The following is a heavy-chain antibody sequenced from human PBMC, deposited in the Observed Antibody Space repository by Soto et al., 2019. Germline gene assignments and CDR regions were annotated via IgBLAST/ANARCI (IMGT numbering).Heavy chain of an antibody. J-gene: IGHJ4*02. CDR3: ASWGSGGSWALGY. Sequence: KTSETLSLTCAVSGGSISSSNWWSWVRQPPGKGLEWIGEIYHSGSTNYNPSLKSRVTISVDKSKNQFSLKLSSVTAADTAVYYCASWGSGGSWALGYWGQGTLVTVSS. CDR1: GGSISSSNW. D-gene: IGHD2-15*01. V-gene: IGHV4-4*02. CDR2: IYHSGST.